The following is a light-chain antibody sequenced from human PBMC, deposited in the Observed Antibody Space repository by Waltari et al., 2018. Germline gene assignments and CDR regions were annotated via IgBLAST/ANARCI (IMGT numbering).Light chain of an antibody. CDR2: DVT. Sequence: QSALTQPASLSGSPGQSITISCTGTSTDVGSYNYVSWYQHYPGKPPKLIIYDVTNRPSGVSSRFSGSKSGNTASLTISGLQAEDETDYYCSSYTTSGLYVFGSGTQVTVL. V-gene: IGLV2-14*03. J-gene: IGLJ1*01. CDR3: SSYTTSGLYV. CDR1: STDVGSYNY.